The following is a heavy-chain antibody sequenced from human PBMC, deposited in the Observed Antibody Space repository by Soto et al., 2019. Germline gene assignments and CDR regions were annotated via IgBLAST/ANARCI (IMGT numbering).Heavy chain of an antibody. J-gene: IGHJ5*02. CDR3: ARSVDP. Sequence: SETLSLTCTVSGGSLSSGPYSWGWIRQTPGEGLEWIGTFHYSENTYYNPSLKSRVTISVDTSKNQFSLKLSSVTAADTAVYYCARSVDPWGQGTLVTVSS. V-gene: IGHV4-39*07. CDR2: FHYSENT. CDR1: GGSLSSGPYS.